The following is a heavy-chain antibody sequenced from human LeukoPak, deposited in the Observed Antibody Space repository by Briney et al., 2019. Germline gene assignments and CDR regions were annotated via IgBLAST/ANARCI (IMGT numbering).Heavy chain of an antibody. CDR1: GGSISSYY. V-gene: IGHV4-59*01. D-gene: IGHD5-24*01. J-gene: IGHJ5*02. CDR3: ARTENYIPEDWFDP. Sequence: SETLSLTCTVSGGSISSYYWNWMRQPPGKGLEWIGYIYYSGSTNYNPSLKSRVTISEDTSKNQFSLKLTSVTAADTAVYYCARTENYIPEDWFDPWGQGTLVTVSS. CDR2: IYYSGST.